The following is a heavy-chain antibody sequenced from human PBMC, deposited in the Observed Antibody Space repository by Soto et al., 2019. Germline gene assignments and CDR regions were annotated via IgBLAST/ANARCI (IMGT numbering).Heavy chain of an antibody. CDR3: AHSKVTTTSDWFDP. Sequence: QITLKESGPTVVKPTQTLTLTCTFSGFSLSTGGVGVGWIRQPPGKALEWLALIYWDDERRYSPSLKSRRPITKATSKNQVVLTVTNVDPVDTATYYCAHSKVTTTSDWFDPWGQGTLVTVSS. CDR1: GFSLSTGGVG. J-gene: IGHJ5*02. D-gene: IGHD4-17*01. CDR2: IYWDDER. V-gene: IGHV2-5*02.